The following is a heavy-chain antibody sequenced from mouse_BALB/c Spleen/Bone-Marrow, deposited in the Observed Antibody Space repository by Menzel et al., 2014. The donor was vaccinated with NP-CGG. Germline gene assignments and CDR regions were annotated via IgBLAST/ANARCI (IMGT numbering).Heavy chain of an antibody. CDR2: ISNGGGST. CDR1: GFTFSDYY. J-gene: IGHJ4*01. D-gene: IGHD2-3*01. CDR3: ARRGWYYAMDY. V-gene: IGHV5-12*02. Sequence: DVKLVESGGGLVQPGGSLKLSCATSGFTFSDYYMYWVRQTPEKRLEWVAYISNGGGSTYYPDTVKGRLTISRDNAKNTLYLQMSRLKSEDTAMYYCARRGWYYAMDYWGQGTSVTVSS.